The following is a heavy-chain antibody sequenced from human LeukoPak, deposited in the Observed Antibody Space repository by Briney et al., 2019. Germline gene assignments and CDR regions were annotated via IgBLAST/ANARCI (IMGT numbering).Heavy chain of an antibody. J-gene: IGHJ4*02. CDR3: VRAGWELDY. V-gene: IGHV3-7*01. CDR1: GFIYREYW. CDR2: IKEDGSEK. Sequence: GGSLRLSCAASGFIYREYWMSWLRQAPGKGLQWVAHIKEDGSEKYYLDSVKGRFTIARDDDKNSLYLQMHSLRDEDTALYYCVRAGWELDYWGQGTPVTVSS. D-gene: IGHD4-23*01.